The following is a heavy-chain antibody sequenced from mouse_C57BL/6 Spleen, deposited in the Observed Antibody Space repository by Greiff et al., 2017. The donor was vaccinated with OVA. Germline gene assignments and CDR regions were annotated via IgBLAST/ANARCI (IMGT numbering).Heavy chain of an antibody. D-gene: IGHD2-4*01. CDR1: GFTFSDYG. CDR3: ARTLYDYSYAMDY. Sequence: DVMLVESGGGLVKPGGSLKLSCAASGFTFSDYGMHWVRQAPEKGLEWVAYISSGSSTIYYADTVKGRFTISRDNAKNTLFLQMTSLRSEDTAMYYCARTLYDYSYAMDYWGQGTSVTVSS. J-gene: IGHJ4*01. V-gene: IGHV5-17*01. CDR2: ISSGSSTI.